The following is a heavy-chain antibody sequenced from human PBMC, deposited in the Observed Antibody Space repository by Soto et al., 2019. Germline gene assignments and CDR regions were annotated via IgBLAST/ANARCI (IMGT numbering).Heavy chain of an antibody. CDR1: GYSFTSYW. CDR2: IYPGDSDT. D-gene: IGHD2-21*02. J-gene: IGHJ4*02. V-gene: IGHV5-51*01. CDR3: ARLEVVTHVSRTYYFDY. Sequence: PGESLTISCKGSGYSFTSYWIGWVRQMPGKGLEWMGIIYPGDSDTRYSPSFQGQVTISADKSISTAYLQWSSLKASDTAMYYCARLEVVTHVSRTYYFDYWGQGTLVTVSS.